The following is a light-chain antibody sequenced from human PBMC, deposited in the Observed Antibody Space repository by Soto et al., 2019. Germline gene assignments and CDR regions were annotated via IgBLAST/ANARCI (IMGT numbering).Light chain of an antibody. CDR1: QALSNY. J-gene: IGKJ5*01. CDR2: SAS. V-gene: IGKV1-9*01. CDR3: QQRSNWPPIT. Sequence: DIQLTQSPSVLSASVGDTVTITCRASQALSNYLAWYQQKPGKAPDLLIYSASTLQSGVPSRFSGSGSETDFTLTISSLEPEDFAVYYCQQRSNWPPITFGQGTRLAIK.